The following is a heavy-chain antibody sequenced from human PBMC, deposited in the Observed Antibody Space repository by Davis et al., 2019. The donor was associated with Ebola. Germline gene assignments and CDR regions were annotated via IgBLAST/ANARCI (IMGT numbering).Heavy chain of an antibody. CDR1: GGSISYYY. CDR2: VYHSGDT. J-gene: IGHJ5*02. D-gene: IGHD3-22*01. Sequence: PSETLSLTCNVSGGSISYYYWSWIRQPPGKGLEWIGSVYHSGDTNYNPSLKSRVTISVDTSKNQLSLMLGSVTAADTAVYFCARGRVEDSSAHLIWFDPWGPGTLVTVSS. V-gene: IGHV4-59*01. CDR3: ARGRVEDSSAHLIWFDP.